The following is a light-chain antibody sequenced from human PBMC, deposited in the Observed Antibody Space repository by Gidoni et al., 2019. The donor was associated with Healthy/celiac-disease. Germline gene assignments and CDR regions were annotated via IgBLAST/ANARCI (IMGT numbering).Light chain of an antibody. CDR2: DAS. V-gene: IGKV1-13*02. CDR1: QGISSA. J-gene: IGKJ4*01. CDR3: QQFNSYPPLT. Sequence: AIQLPQSPSSLSASVGDRFTIPCRASQGISSAFAWYQQKPGKAPKLLIYDASSLESGVPSRFSGSGSGTDFTLTISSLQPEDFATYYCQQFNSYPPLTFGGGTKVEIK.